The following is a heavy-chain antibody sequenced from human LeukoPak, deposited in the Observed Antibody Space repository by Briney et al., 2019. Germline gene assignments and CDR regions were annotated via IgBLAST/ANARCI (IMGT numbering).Heavy chain of an antibody. V-gene: IGHV4-61*01. Sequence: SETLSLTCAVSGGSFSSANFYWSWIRQPPGKGLEWVGNVYYSGSTNYNPSIKSRVTISVDTSKNQFSLKLSSVTAADTAAYYCAREGSDYYSYYGMDVWGQGTTVTVSS. CDR1: GGSFSSANFY. CDR3: AREGSDYYSYYGMDV. J-gene: IGHJ6*02. CDR2: VYYSGST.